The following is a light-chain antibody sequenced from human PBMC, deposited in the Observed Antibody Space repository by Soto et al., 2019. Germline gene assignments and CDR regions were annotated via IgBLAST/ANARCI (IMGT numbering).Light chain of an antibody. Sequence: EIVLTQSPGTLSLSPGERATLSCRASQSVSSSYLAWYQQKPGQAPRLLIYGTSSRATAIPDRFSGSGSGTDCPLTISRLEPEDFAVYYCQHYGSSSWTFGQGTKVEIK. V-gene: IGKV3-20*01. CDR1: QSVSSSY. J-gene: IGKJ1*01. CDR2: GTS. CDR3: QHYGSSSWT.